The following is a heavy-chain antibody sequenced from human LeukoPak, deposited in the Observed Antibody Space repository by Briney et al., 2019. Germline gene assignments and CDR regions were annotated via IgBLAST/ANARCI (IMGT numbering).Heavy chain of an antibody. CDR2: IYYSGST. D-gene: IGHD1-26*01. CDR3: ARHGEATPTYFDY. J-gene: IGHJ4*02. CDR1: GFTFSSYSMN. Sequence: PGGSLRLSCAASGFTFSSYSMNWVRQPPGKGLEWIGSIYYSGSTYYNPSLKSRVTISVDTSKNQFSLKLSSVTAADTAVYYCARHGEATPTYFDYWGQGTLDTVSS. V-gene: IGHV4-39*01.